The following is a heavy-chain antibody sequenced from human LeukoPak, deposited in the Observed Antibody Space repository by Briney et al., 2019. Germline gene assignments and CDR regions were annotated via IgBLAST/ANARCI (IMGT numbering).Heavy chain of an antibody. Sequence: TGGSLRLSCAASGFTFSSYGMHWVRQAPGKGLEWVAVIWYDGSNKYYADSVKGRFTISRDNSKNTLYLQMNSLRAEDTAVYYCAREFGEFYNWFDPWGQGTLVTVSS. CDR2: IWYDGSNK. J-gene: IGHJ5*02. D-gene: IGHD3-10*01. CDR3: AREFGEFYNWFDP. V-gene: IGHV3-33*08. CDR1: GFTFSSYG.